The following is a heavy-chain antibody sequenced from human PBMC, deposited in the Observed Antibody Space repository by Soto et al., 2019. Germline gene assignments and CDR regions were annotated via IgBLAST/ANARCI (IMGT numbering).Heavy chain of an antibody. Sequence: GGSLKISCKGFWYSFSSYWIGWVRPMPGKGLEWMGIIYPGDSDTRYSPSFQGQVTISADKSISTAYLQWSSLKASDTAMYYCARRKDSSGWYIDYWGQGTLVTVSS. CDR3: ARRKDSSGWYIDY. D-gene: IGHD6-19*01. CDR2: IYPGDSDT. CDR1: WYSFSSYW. J-gene: IGHJ4*02. V-gene: IGHV5-51*01.